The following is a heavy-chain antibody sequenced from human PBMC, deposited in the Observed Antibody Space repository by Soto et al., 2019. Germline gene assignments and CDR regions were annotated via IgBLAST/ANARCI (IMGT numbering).Heavy chain of an antibody. CDR1: GFALSTRGVG. D-gene: IGHD6-13*01. CDR2: IYWHDEK. V-gene: IGHV2-5*01. Sequence: QITLKESGPTLVKPTQTLTLTCTCSGFALSTRGVGVGWIRQPPGKALEWLALIYWHDEKRYNPSLKSRLTNTKDTSKNQLVLTMTDVDTVDTGTYDCAHMHTSAVGRDGYCFGSWGQGSRVTVSS. J-gene: IGHJ5*01. CDR3: AHMHTSAVGRDGYCFGS.